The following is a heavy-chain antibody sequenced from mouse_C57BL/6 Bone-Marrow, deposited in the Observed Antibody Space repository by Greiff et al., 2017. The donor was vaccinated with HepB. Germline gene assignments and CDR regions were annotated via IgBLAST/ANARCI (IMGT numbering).Heavy chain of an antibody. J-gene: IGHJ4*01. CDR1: GFTFSDFY. CDR2: SRNKANDYTT. Sequence: EVMLVDSGGGLVQSGRSLRLSCATSGFTFSDFYMEWVRQAPGKGLEWIAASRNKANDYTTEYSASVKGRFIVSRDTSQSILYLQMNALRAEDTAIYYCARDFYDYDDGYYYAMDYWGQGTSVTVSS. D-gene: IGHD2-4*01. V-gene: IGHV7-1*01. CDR3: ARDFYDYDDGYYYAMDY.